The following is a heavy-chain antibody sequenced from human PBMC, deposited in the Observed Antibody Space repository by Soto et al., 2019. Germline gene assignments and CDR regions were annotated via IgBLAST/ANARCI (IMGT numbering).Heavy chain of an antibody. CDR2: ISYDGSNK. D-gene: IGHD2-21*01. CDR3: AKDRVVSSCWFDP. V-gene: IGHV3-30*18. Sequence: QVQLVESGGGVVQPGRSLRLSCAASGFTFSSYGMHWVRQAPGKGLEWVAVISYDGSNKYYADSVKGRFTISRDNSKNTLYRQMHRLRAEDTAASYCAKDRVVSSCWFDPWGQGPLVTVSS. J-gene: IGHJ5*02. CDR1: GFTFSSYG.